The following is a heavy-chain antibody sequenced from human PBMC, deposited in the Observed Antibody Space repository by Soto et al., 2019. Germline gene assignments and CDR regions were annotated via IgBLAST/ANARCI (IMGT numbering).Heavy chain of an antibody. V-gene: IGHV3-30-3*01. CDR1: EFSFNNYA. CDR3: ATWTLPLSWNWLQSAAGKFDY. Sequence: QVHLVESGGGVVRPGTSLRVSCSASEFSFNNYAVHWVRQAPGEGLEWVALISSDGNNKYYPDSVRGRFTISTDHSNNTVYLQMHSLRVDDTAVYYCATWTLPLSWNWLQSAAGKFDYWGQGTLVTVSS. CDR2: ISSDGNNK. J-gene: IGHJ4*02. D-gene: IGHD3-10*01.